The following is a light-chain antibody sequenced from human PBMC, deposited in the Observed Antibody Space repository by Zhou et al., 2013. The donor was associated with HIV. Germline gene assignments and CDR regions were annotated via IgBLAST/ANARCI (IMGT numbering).Light chain of an antibody. V-gene: IGKV1-5*03. CDR2: KAS. Sequence: DIQMTQSPSTLSASVGDRVTITCRASQSISSWLAWYQQKPGQAPKFLIYKASSLESGVPSRFSGSGSGTEFTLTISSLQPDDFGTYYCQQCNSYPYTFGQGTKLEIK. CDR1: QSISSW. J-gene: IGKJ2*01. CDR3: QQCNSYPYT.